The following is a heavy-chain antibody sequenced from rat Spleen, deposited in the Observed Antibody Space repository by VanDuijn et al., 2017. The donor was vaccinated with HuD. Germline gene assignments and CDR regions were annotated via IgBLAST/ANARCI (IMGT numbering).Heavy chain of an antibody. Sequence: EVQLVESGGGLVQPGRSLKLSCVASGFTFNNYWMTWIRQAPGKGLEWVASITNTGGSTYYPDSVKGRFTISRDNAKSTLYLQMNSLRSEDTATYYCTRDRGEYYGYNPWYFDYWGQGVMVTVSS. CDR2: ITNTGGST. D-gene: IGHD1-9*01. CDR1: GFTFNNYW. CDR3: TRDRGEYYGYNPWYFDY. J-gene: IGHJ2*01. V-gene: IGHV5-31*01.